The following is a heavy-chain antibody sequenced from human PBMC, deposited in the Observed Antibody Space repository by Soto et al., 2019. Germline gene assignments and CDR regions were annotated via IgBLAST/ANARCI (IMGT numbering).Heavy chain of an antibody. CDR2: IYYSGST. Sequence: QVQLQESGPGLVKPSQTLSLTCTVSGGSISSGGYYWSWIRQHPGKGLEWIGYIYYSGSTYYNPSINSRVTIPVDTCNNPFYLQLSFVTAAVTAVYYCARVADPGYSVGWYFLWFDYWGQRTLVTVSS. J-gene: IGHJ4*02. CDR1: GGSISSGGYY. V-gene: IGHV4-31*03. D-gene: IGHD6-19*01. CDR3: ARVADPGYSVGWYFLWFDY.